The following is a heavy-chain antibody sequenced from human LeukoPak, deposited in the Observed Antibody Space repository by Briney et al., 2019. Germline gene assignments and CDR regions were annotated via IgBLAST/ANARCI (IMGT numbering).Heavy chain of an antibody. V-gene: IGHV4-59*02. J-gene: IGHJ3*02. CDR1: GGSVSTYH. Sequence: PSETLSLTCTVSGGSVSTYHWSWIRQSPGKRLEWIGYIYYSGSTNYNPSLKSRVSISVDTSKNQFSLKLSSVTAADTAVYYCARDKSPSHDAFDIWGQGTVVTVSS. CDR2: IYYSGST. CDR3: ARDKSPSHDAFDI.